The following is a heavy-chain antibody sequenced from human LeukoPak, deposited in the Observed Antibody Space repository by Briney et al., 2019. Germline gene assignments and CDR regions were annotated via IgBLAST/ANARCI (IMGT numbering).Heavy chain of an antibody. Sequence: PSETLSLTSTVSGGSISSSSYYWGWIRQPPGKGLEWIGSIYYSGSTYYNPSLKSRVTISVDTSKNQFSLKLSSVTAADTAVYYCARGRGGYYYDEYYFDYWGQGTLVTVSS. CDR2: IYYSGST. D-gene: IGHD3-22*01. J-gene: IGHJ4*02. V-gene: IGHV4-39*07. CDR1: GGSISSSSYY. CDR3: ARGRGGYYYDEYYFDY.